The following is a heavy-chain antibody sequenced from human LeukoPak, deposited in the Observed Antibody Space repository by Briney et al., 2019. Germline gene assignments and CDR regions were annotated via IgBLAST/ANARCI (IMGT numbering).Heavy chain of an antibody. V-gene: IGHV4-59*01. CDR2: IYYSGST. CDR1: GGSISSYY. Sequence: SETLSLTCTVSGGSISSYYWSWIRQPPGKGLEWIGYIYYSGSTNFNPSLKSRVTISVDTSRNQFSLKLSSVTAADTAVYYCARVHLWFGELLFDYWGQGTLVTVSS. D-gene: IGHD3-10*01. CDR3: ARVHLWFGELLFDY. J-gene: IGHJ4*02.